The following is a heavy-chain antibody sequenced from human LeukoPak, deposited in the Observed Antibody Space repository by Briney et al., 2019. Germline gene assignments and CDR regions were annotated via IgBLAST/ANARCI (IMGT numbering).Heavy chain of an antibody. CDR2: ISYDGSNK. V-gene: IGHV3-30-3*01. CDR1: GFTFSSYA. D-gene: IGHD4-17*01. Sequence: SGGSLRLSCAASGFTFSSYAMHWVRQAPGKGLEWVAVISYDGSNKYYADSVKGRFTISRDNSKNTLYLQMNSLRAEDTAVYYCAKDPVYYGLYYFDYWGQGTLVTVSS. J-gene: IGHJ4*02. CDR3: AKDPVYYGLYYFDY.